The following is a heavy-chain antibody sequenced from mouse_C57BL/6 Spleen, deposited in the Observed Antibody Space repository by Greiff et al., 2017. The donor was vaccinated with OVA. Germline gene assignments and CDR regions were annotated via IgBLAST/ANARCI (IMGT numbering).Heavy chain of an antibody. Sequence: DVKLQESGPGLVKPSQSLSLTCSVTGYSITSGYYWNWIRQFPGNKLEWMGYISYDGSNNYNPSLKNRISITRDTSKNQFFLKLNSVTTEDTATYYCARERSNYENWYFDVWGTGTTVTVSS. V-gene: IGHV3-6*01. CDR1: GYSITSGYY. CDR3: ARERSNYENWYFDV. CDR2: ISYDGSN. D-gene: IGHD2-5*01. J-gene: IGHJ1*03.